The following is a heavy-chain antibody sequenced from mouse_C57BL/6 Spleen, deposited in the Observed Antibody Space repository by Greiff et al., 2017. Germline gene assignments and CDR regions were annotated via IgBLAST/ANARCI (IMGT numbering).Heavy chain of an antibody. Sequence: EVKVVESEGGLVQPGSSMKLSCTASGFTFSDYYMAWVRQVPEKGLEWVANINYDGSSTYYLDSLKSRFIISRDNAKNILYLQMSSLKSEDTATYYCARVTGKRAMDYWGQGTSVTVSS. CDR1: GFTFSDYY. V-gene: IGHV5-16*01. J-gene: IGHJ4*01. D-gene: IGHD4-1*01. CDR3: ARVTGKRAMDY. CDR2: INYDGSST.